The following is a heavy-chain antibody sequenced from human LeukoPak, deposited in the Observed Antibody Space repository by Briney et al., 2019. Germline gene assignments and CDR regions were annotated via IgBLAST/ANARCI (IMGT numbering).Heavy chain of an antibody. J-gene: IGHJ6*03. CDR3: ARGDFCSSSSCYLRSMDV. V-gene: IGHV4-59*01. CDR1: GGSISDYY. D-gene: IGHD2-2*01. CDR2: IYYSGST. Sequence: PSETLSLTCTVSGGSISDYYWSWIRQPPGKGLEWIGYIYYSGSTTYNPSLKSRVTMSVDTAKNQFSLKLRSVTAADTAVYYCARGDFCSSSSCYLRSMDVWGKGTTVTVSS.